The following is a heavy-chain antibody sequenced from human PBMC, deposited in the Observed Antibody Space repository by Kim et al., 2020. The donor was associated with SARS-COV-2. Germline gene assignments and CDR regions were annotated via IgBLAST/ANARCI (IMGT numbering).Heavy chain of an antibody. D-gene: IGHD5-12*01. Sequence: GGSLRLSCAASGFTFSSYGMHWVRQAPGKGLEWVAVISYDGSNKYYADSVKGRFTISRDNSKNTLYLQMNSLRAEDTAVYYCARSRDGYNLVGSADYWGQGTLVTVSS. J-gene: IGHJ4*02. CDR1: GFTFSSYG. CDR2: ISYDGSNK. V-gene: IGHV3-33*05. CDR3: ARSRDGYNLVGSADY.